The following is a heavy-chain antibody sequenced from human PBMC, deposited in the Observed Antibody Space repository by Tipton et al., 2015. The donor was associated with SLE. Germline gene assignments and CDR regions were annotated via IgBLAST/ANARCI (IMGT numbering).Heavy chain of an antibody. V-gene: IGHV4-39*07. D-gene: IGHD6-25*01. J-gene: IGHJ4*02. CDR1: GASISSRSYY. CDR3: ALSMTAATGPFDH. CDR2: ICDSGIT. Sequence: TLSLTCTVSGASISSRSYYWGWVRQPPGKGLEWIGSICDSGITYYSPPLKGRVTVSADTSNNQFSLEVTSVTAADAAVYFCALSMTAATGPFDHWGQGTHVIVST.